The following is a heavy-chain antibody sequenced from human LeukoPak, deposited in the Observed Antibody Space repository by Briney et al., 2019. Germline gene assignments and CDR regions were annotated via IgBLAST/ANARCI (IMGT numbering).Heavy chain of an antibody. CDR3: ARDGIAAAGYYFDY. CDR2: ISAYNGNT. D-gene: IGHD6-13*01. J-gene: IGHJ4*02. Sequence: ASVKVSCKASGYTFTSYGISWVRQAPGQGLEWMGWISAYNGNTNYAQKFQGRVTMTRDTSISTAYMELSRLRSDDTAVYYCARDGIAAAGYYFDYWGQGTLVTVSS. CDR1: GYTFTSYG. V-gene: IGHV1-18*01.